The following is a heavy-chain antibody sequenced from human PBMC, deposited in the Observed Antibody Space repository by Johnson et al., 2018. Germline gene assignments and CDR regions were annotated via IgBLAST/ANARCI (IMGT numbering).Heavy chain of an antibody. Sequence: QVQLQESGGGLVQPGGSXKLSCVASGFIFTGSAMDWVRQDSGKGLEWVAFLSHSGKNEFYADSVKGRFTISRDNSNNTLYLQMDNLRVEDTAIYYCAKDKSNNYYYYMDVWGKGTAGTVSS. J-gene: IGHJ6*03. CDR2: LSHSGKNE. V-gene: IGHV3-30*04. D-gene: IGHD2/OR15-2a*01. CDR1: GFIFTGSA. CDR3: AKDKSNNYYYYMDV.